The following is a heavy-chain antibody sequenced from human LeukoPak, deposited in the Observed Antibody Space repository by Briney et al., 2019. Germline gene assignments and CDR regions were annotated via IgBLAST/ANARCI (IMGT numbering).Heavy chain of an antibody. V-gene: IGHV1-46*04. D-gene: IGHD6-13*01. J-gene: IGHJ5*02. CDR1: GYTFTSYY. Sequence: GASVKVSCKASGYTFTSYYMHWVRQAPGQGLEWMAMINPNGGSTTYAQKLQGRVTMTTDTSTSTVYMELRNLRSEDTATYYCARVTGLAAADPWGQGTLVTVSS. CDR3: ARVTGLAAADP. CDR2: INPNGGST.